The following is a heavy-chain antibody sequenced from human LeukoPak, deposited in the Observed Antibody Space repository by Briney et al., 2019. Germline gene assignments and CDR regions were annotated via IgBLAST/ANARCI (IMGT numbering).Heavy chain of an antibody. CDR2: IYYSGST. D-gene: IGHD3-22*01. V-gene: IGHV4-30-4*01. CDR1: GGSITSGDHY. CDR3: ARLVCYDSSGYYYYFDS. J-gene: IGHJ4*02. Sequence: PSETLSLTCTVSGGSITSGDHYWSWLRQPPGKGLEWIGYIYYSGSTYFNPSLKSRVTISVDTSKNQFSLRLSSVTAADTAVYYCARLVCYDSSGYYYYFDSWGQGTLVTVSS.